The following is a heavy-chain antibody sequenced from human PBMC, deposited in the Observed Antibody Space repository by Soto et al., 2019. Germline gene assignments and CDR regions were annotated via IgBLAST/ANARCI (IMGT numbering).Heavy chain of an antibody. J-gene: IGHJ4*02. D-gene: IGHD3-22*01. Sequence: PGGSLRLSCAASGFTFSNYGMSWVRQAPGKGLEWVSAISDSGGSTYYADSVKGRFTISRDNPKNTLYLQMNSLRAEDTAVYYCAKGPPIPRTMIVVVISYFDYWGQGTLVTDSS. CDR1: GFTFSNYG. V-gene: IGHV3-23*01. CDR3: AKGPPIPRTMIVVVISYFDY. CDR2: ISDSGGST.